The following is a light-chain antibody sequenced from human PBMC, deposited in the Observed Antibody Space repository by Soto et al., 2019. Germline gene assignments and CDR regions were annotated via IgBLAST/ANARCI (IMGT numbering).Light chain of an antibody. CDR1: QSVSSSC. CDR3: QQYRRSPFT. CDR2: GAS. J-gene: IGKJ2*01. Sequence: EIVLTQSPGTLSLTAGERATLSCRASQSVSSSCLAWYQQKPGQAPRLLIYGASSRATGIPDRFSGSGSGTDFTLTISRLEPEDFAVHYCQQYRRSPFTFGQGTKLEIK. V-gene: IGKV3-20*01.